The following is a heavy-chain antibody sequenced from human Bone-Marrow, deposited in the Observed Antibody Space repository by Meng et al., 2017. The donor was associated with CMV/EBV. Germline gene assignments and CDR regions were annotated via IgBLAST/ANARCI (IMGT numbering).Heavy chain of an antibody. CDR1: GYIFTNYG. D-gene: IGHD4-11*01. V-gene: IGHV1-69*05. CDR3: ARESTVTHFYGMDV. CDR2: IIPIFGTA. J-gene: IGHJ6*02. Sequence: SVKVSCKTPGYIFTNYGISWVRQAPGQGLEWMGGIIPIFGTANYAQKFQGRVTITTDESTSTAYMELSSLRSEDTAVYNCARESTVTHFYGMDVWGQGTTVTVSS.